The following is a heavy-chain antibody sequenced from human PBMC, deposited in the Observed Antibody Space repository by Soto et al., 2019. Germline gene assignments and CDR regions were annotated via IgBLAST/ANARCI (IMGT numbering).Heavy chain of an antibody. D-gene: IGHD1-1*01. Sequence: EVQLLESGGGLVQPGGSLRLSCAASGFTFSSYAMSWVRQAPGKGLEWVSVIRGSGDRTYYADSVKGRFTISRDNSKNTLYMQMNPRRAEDTAVYYCAKQQGPGTPYYYAMDVWGQGTMVTVSS. CDR1: GFTFSSYA. CDR3: AKQQGPGTPYYYAMDV. V-gene: IGHV3-23*01. CDR2: IRGSGDRT. J-gene: IGHJ6*02.